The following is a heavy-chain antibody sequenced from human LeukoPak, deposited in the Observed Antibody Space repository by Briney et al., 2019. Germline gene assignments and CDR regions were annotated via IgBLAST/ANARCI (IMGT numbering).Heavy chain of an antibody. CDR1: GGSISSYY. J-gene: IGHJ4*02. V-gene: IGHV4-59*08. D-gene: IGHD3-3*01. Sequence: SETLSLTCTVSGGSISSYYWSWIRQPPGKGLEWIGYIYYSGSTNYNPSLKSRVTISVDTSKNQFSLKLSSVTAADTAVYYCARHSGNDFWSGYWRYYFDYWGQGTLATVSS. CDR2: IYYSGST. CDR3: ARHSGNDFWSGYWRYYFDY.